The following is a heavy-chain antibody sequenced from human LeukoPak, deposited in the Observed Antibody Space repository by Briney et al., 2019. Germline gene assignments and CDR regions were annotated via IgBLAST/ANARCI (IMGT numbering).Heavy chain of an antibody. CDR1: GYTLTSYD. CDR2: INPSGGST. Sequence: ASVKVSCKASGYTLTSYDISGGRQATGQGLEWMGIINPSGGSTSYAQKFQGRVTMTRDTSTSTVYMELSSLRSEDTAVYYCQWLVHGNDYWGQGTLVTVSS. D-gene: IGHD6-19*01. CDR3: QWLVHGNDY. V-gene: IGHV1-46*01. J-gene: IGHJ4*02.